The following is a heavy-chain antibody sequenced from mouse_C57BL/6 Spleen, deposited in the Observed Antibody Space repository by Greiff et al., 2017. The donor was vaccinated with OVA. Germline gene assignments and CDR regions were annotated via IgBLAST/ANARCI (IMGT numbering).Heavy chain of an antibody. V-gene: IGHV1-22*01. CDR3: ALGITSVVATRGY. CDR1: GYTFTDYY. D-gene: IGHD1-1*01. Sequence: EVKLVESGPELVKPGASVKMSCKASGYTFTDYYMHWVKQSHGKSLEWIGYINPNNGGTSYNQKFKGKATLTVNKSSSTAYMALRSLTSEDSAVYYCALGITSVVATRGYWGQGTTLTVSS. J-gene: IGHJ2*01. CDR2: INPNNGGT.